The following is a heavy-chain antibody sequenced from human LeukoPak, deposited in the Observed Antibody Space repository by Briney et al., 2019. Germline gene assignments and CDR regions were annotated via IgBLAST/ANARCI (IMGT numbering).Heavy chain of an antibody. J-gene: IGHJ4*02. CDR1: GYTFTGYY. D-gene: IGHD6-13*01. CDR3: ASEAAAGYFDD. V-gene: IGHV1-2*04. CDR2: INPNSGGT. Sequence: ASVKVSCTASGYTFTGYYMHWVRQAPGQGLEWMSWINPNSGGTNYAQKVQGWVTMTRDTSISTAYMELSRLRSDDTAVYYCASEAAAGYFDDWGQGTLVTVPS.